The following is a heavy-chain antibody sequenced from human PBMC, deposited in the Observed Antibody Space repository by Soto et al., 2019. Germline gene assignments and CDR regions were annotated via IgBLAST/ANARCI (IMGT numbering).Heavy chain of an antibody. CDR1: GFTFSTYW. CDR2: IKGDGSSL. V-gene: IGHV3-74*01. J-gene: IGHJ6*02. Sequence: PGGSLRLSCAASGFTFSTYWMHWVRQFPGKGLVWVSRIKGDGSSLSYADSVKGRFTISRDNVENTVYLQMGSLRADDTAVYYCARGLKNYYGVDVWGQGTTVTVSS. CDR3: ARGLKNYYGVDV.